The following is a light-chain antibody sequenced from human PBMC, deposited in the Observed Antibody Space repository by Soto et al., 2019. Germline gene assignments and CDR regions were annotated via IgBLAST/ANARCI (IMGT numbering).Light chain of an antibody. CDR1: NSDVGAYNF. CDR3: SSFTTYNTRV. V-gene: IGLV2-14*01. CDR2: EVS. J-gene: IGLJ1*01. Sequence: QSALTQPASVSGSPGQSIAISCTGTNSDVGAYNFVSWYQQYPGKAPKHIIHEVSNRPSGISDRFSGSKSGNTASLTISGLQADDEADYYCSSFTTYNTRVFGTGTKVTVL.